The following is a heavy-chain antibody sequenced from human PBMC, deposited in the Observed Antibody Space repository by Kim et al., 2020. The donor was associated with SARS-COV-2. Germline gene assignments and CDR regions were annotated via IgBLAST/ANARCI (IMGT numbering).Heavy chain of an antibody. CDR2: ISRSSNYI. Sequence: GGSLRLSCAASGFSFSNYTMNWVRQAPGKGLEWVSSISRSSNYIHYADSVKGRFTISRDNAKNSLYLHMNSLRAEDTSMYYCARGRVIHDYWGQGTLVTV. CDR3: ARGRVIHDY. CDR1: GFSFSNYT. V-gene: IGHV3-21*01. J-gene: IGHJ4*02. D-gene: IGHD2-21*01.